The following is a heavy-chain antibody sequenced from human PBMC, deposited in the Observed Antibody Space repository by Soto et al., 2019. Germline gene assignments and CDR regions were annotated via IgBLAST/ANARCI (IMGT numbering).Heavy chain of an antibody. CDR1: GGSISSGGYY. Sequence: SETLSLTCTVSGGSISSGGYYWNWIRQHPGKGLEWIGYIYYSGNTYYNPSLKSRVSISVDTSKNQFSLKLNSVTAADTAVYYCPRSVFPWGQGTLVTVSS. CDR3: PRSVFP. CDR2: IYYSGNT. J-gene: IGHJ5*02. V-gene: IGHV4-31*03.